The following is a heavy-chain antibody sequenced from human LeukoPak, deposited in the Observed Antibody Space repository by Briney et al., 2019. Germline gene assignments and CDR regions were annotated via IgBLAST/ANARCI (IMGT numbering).Heavy chain of an antibody. D-gene: IGHD7-27*01. V-gene: IGHV1-8*01. CDR2: MSPNSGDT. J-gene: IGHJ4*02. CDR1: GYTFTSYD. Sequence: ASVKVSCKASGYTFTSYDFNWVRQATGQRPEWMGWMSPNSGDTGYAQKFQVRVTMTRNTSISTAYMELSSLRSDDTAVYYCARGPPNWGYDYWGPGTLVAVSS. CDR3: ARGPPNWGYDY.